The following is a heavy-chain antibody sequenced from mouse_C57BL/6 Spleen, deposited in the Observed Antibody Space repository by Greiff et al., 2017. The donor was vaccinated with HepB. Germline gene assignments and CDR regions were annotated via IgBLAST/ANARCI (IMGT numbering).Heavy chain of an antibody. V-gene: IGHV2-2*01. CDR2: IWSGGST. D-gene: IGHD1-1*01. J-gene: IGHJ4*01. CDR3: ASHYYGSRYYAMDY. Sequence: VMLVESGPGLVQPSQRLSITCTVSGFSLTSYGVHWVRQSPGKGLEWLGVIWSGGSTDYNAAFISRLSISKDNSKSQVFFKMNSLQADDTAIYYCASHYYGSRYYAMDYWGQGTSVTVSS. CDR1: GFSLTSYG.